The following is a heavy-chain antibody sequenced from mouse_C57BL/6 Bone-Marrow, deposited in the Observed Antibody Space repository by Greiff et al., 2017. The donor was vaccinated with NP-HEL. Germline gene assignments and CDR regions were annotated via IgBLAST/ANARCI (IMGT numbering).Heavy chain of an antibody. Sequence: EVKLVESGGDLVKPGGSLKLSCAASGFTFSSYGMSWVRQTPDKRLEWVATISSGGSYTYYPDSVKGRFTISRDNAKNTLYLQMSSLKSEDTAMYYCARPNYGSYWYFDVWGTGTTVTVSS. CDR2: ISSGGSYT. V-gene: IGHV5-6*01. CDR1: GFTFSSYG. CDR3: ARPNYGSYWYFDV. J-gene: IGHJ1*03. D-gene: IGHD1-1*01.